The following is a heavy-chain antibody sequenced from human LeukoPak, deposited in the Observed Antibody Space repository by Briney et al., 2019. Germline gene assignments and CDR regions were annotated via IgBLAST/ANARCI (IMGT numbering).Heavy chain of an antibody. D-gene: IGHD6-13*01. CDR1: GFTFSSYA. Sequence: GRSLRLSCAASGFTFSSYAMHWVRQAPGKGLEWVAVISYDGSNKYYADSVKGRFTISRDNSKNTLYLQMNSLRAEDTAVYYCARHREPYSSSWYDFDYWDQGTLVTVSS. CDR3: ARHREPYSSSWYDFDY. J-gene: IGHJ4*02. V-gene: IGHV3-30-3*01. CDR2: ISYDGSNK.